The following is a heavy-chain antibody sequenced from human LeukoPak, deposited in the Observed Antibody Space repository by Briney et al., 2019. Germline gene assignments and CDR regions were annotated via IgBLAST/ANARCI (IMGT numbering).Heavy chain of an antibody. CDR2: IIPIFGTA. CDR1: GATFSSYA. CDR3: ARVGGAARSYFDY. D-gene: IGHD6-6*01. J-gene: IGHJ4*02. Sequence: SVKVSCKASGATFSSYAISWVRQAPGQGLEWMGGIIPIFGTANYAQKFQGRVTITTDESTSTAYMELSSLRSEDTAAYYCARVGGAARSYFDYWGQGTLVTVSS. V-gene: IGHV1-69*05.